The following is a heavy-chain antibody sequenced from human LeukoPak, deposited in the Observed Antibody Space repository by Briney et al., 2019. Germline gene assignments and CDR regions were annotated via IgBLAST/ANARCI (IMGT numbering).Heavy chain of an antibody. J-gene: IGHJ3*02. CDR2: IIPIFGTA. CDR3: ARALTLELYAFDI. Sequence: SVKVSCKASGGTFSSYAISWVRQAPGQGLEWMGGIIPIFGTANYAQKFQGGVTITADESTSTAYMELSSLRSEDTAVYYCARALTLELYAFDIWGQGTMVTVSS. D-gene: IGHD1-7*01. CDR1: GGTFSSYA. V-gene: IGHV1-69*13.